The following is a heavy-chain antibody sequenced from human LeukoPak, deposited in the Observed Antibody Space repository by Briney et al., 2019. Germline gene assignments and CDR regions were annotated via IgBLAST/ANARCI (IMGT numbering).Heavy chain of an antibody. Sequence: ASVKVSCKASGYTFTSYGISWGRQAPGQGLEWMGWISAYNGNTNYAQKLQGRVTMTTDTSTSTAYMELRSLRSDDTAVYYCARSPSPLLWFGELLSLDYWGQGTLVTVSS. V-gene: IGHV1-18*01. J-gene: IGHJ4*02. CDR1: GYTFTSYG. D-gene: IGHD3-10*01. CDR2: ISAYNGNT. CDR3: ARSPSPLLWFGELLSLDY.